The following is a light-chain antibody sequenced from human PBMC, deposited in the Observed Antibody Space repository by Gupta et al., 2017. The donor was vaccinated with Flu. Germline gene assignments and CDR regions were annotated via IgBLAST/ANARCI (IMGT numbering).Light chain of an antibody. CDR2: EVS. V-gene: IGLV2-14*01. J-gene: IGLJ2*01. Sequence: GTSSDIGGYNFVSWYQQHPGKAPKLMIYEVSNRPSGVSNRFSGSKSGNTASLTISGLQAEDEADYYCSSYTSSSTLFGGGTKLTVL. CDR3: SSYTSSSTL. CDR1: SSDIGGYNF.